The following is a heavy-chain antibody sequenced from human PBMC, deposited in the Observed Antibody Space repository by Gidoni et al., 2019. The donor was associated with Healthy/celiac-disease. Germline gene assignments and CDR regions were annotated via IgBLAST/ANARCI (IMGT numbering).Heavy chain of an antibody. CDR1: VFTFCTYA. J-gene: IGHJ6*02. V-gene: IGHV3-64D*09. CDR2: ISSNGGST. CDR3: VKDLRETRFLEWSIYYYYYGMDV. Sequence: EVQLVESGGGLVQPGGSLRLSCSASVFTFCTYAMHWVRQAQGKGLEYVSAISSNGGSTYYADSVKGRFTISRDNYKNTLYLQMSSLRAEDTAVYYCVKDLRETRFLEWSIYYYYYGMDVWGQGTTVTVSS. D-gene: IGHD3-3*01.